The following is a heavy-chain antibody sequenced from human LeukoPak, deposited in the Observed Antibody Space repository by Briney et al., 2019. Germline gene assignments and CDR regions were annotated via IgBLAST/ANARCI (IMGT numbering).Heavy chain of an antibody. J-gene: IGHJ4*02. D-gene: IGHD3-10*01. Sequence: SETLSLTCTVSGGSISSYYWSWIRQPPGKGLEWIGYIYYSGSTNYNPSLKSRVTISVDTSKNQFSLKLSSVTAGDTAVYYCALSDAGSYNYWGQGTLVTVSS. CDR2: IYYSGST. CDR1: GGSISSYY. V-gene: IGHV4-59*12. CDR3: ALSDAGSYNY.